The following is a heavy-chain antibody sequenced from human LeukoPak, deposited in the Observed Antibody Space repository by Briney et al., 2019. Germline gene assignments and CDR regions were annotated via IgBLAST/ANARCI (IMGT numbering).Heavy chain of an antibody. J-gene: IGHJ6*03. CDR3: ARGLDYCGSGRLPVLGIVSRDYYYMDV. Sequence: ASVKVSCKASGYTLTSYDINWVRQATGQGLEWMGWMNPNSGNTGYAQKFQGRVTMTRNTSISTAYMELSSLRSEDTAVYYCARGLDYCGSGRLPVLGIVSRDYYYMDVWGKGTTVTVSS. CDR2: MNPNSGNT. CDR1: GYTLTSYD. V-gene: IGHV1-8*01. D-gene: IGHD3-10*01.